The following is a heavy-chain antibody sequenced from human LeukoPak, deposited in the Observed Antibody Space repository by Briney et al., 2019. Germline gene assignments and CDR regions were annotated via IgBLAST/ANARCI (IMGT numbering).Heavy chain of an antibody. CDR1: GYTFTSYG. V-gene: IGHV1-18*01. CDR3: ARDLGEQQLEFDY. CDR2: ISAYSGNT. Sequence: ASVKVSCKASGYTFTSYGISWVRQAPGQGLEWMGWISAYSGNTNYAEKLQGRVTMTTDTSKSTVYMELRSLRSDDTAVYYCARDLGEQQLEFDYWGQGTLVTVSS. J-gene: IGHJ4*02. D-gene: IGHD6-13*01.